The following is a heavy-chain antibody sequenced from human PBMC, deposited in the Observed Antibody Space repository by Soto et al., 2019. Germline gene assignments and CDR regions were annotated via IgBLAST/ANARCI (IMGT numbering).Heavy chain of an antibody. J-gene: IGHJ4*02. Sequence: QVQLQESGPGLVKPSGTLSLTCAVSGGSISSSNWWSWVRQPPGKGLEWIGEIYHSGSTNYNPSLKSRVTISVDKSKNPYSLKLSSVTAADTAVYYGARRSNSSSWTGEFDYWGQGTLVTVSS. CDR2: IYHSGST. CDR1: GGSISSSNW. CDR3: ARRSNSSSWTGEFDY. V-gene: IGHV4-4*02. D-gene: IGHD6-13*01.